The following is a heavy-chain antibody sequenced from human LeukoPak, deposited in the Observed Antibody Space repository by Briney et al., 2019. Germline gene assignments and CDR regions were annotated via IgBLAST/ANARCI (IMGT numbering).Heavy chain of an antibody. CDR1: GGSFSGYY. CDR3: ARGTTVVTLYYYYMDV. D-gene: IGHD4-23*01. Sequence: SETLSLTCAVYGGSFSGYYCSWLRQPPGKGLEWIGEINHSGSTNYNPSLKSRVTISVDTSKNQFSLKLSSVTAADTAVYCCARGTTVVTLYYYYMDVWGKETTVSVSS. CDR2: INHSGST. J-gene: IGHJ6*03. V-gene: IGHV4-34*01.